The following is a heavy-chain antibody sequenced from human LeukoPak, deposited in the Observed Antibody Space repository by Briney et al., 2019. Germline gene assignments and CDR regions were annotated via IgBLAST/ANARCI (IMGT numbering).Heavy chain of an antibody. J-gene: IGHJ4*02. CDR2: INHSGST. CDR3: ARVHSSQYYFDY. CDR1: GGSFSGYY. V-gene: IGHV4-34*01. Sequence: SETLSLTCAVYGGSFSGYYWSWIRQPPGKGLEWIGEINHSGSTNYNPSLKSRVTISVGTSKNQFSLKLSSVTAADTAVYYCARVHSSQYYFDYWGQGTLVTVSS. D-gene: IGHD6-13*01.